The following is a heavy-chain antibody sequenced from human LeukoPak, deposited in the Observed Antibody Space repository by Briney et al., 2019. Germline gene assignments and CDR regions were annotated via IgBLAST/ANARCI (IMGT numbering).Heavy chain of an antibody. J-gene: IGHJ4*02. D-gene: IGHD3-16*01. V-gene: IGHV4-4*09. CDR1: GGSISSYY. Sequence: SETPSLTCTVSGGSISSYYWGWIPQPPGEGLEWIWVIYTSGSTNYNPSLKSRVTISVDTSKNQFSLKLSSVTAADTAVYYCARLFPRVPPSRVGYYFDYWGQGTLVTVSS. CDR3: ARLFPRVPPSRVGYYFDY. CDR2: IYTSGST.